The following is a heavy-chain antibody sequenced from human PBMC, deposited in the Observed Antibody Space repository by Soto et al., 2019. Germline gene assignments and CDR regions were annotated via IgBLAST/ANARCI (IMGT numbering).Heavy chain of an antibody. J-gene: IGHJ6*02. V-gene: IGHV1-46*01. D-gene: IGHD5-18*01. CDR2: INPSDGST. Sequence: ASVKVSCKASGYTVISYYMHWVRQAPGQGLEWMGIINPSDGSTSYAQKFQGRVTMTRDTSTSTVYMELSSLTSEDTAVYYCARDLGDETAMVYYYYGMDVWSQGTTVTVSS. CDR1: GYTVISYY. CDR3: ARDLGDETAMVYYYYGMDV.